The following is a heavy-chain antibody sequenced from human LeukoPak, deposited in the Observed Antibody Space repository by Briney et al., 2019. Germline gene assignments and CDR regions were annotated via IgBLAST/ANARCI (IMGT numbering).Heavy chain of an antibody. CDR3: ARYYYDSSGYPARWFDP. V-gene: IGHV1-69*13. Sequence: GASVKVSCKASGYTFTSYGISWVRQAPGQGLEWMGGIIPIFVTANYAQKFQGRVTITADESTSTAYMELSSLRSEDTAVYYCARYYYDSSGYPARWFDPWGQGTLVTVSS. J-gene: IGHJ5*02. CDR1: GYTFTSYG. D-gene: IGHD3-22*01. CDR2: IIPIFVTA.